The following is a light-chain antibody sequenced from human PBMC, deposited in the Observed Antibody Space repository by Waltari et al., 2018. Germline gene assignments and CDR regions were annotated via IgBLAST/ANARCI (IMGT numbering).Light chain of an antibody. CDR1: QSIVYSDGNIY. V-gene: IGKV2-30*01. J-gene: IGKJ2*01. CDR2: KVS. Sequence: DVVMTQSPLSLPVTLGQPASISCRSSQSIVYSDGNIYLNWFQQRPGQSPRRLINKVSTRDSGVPDRFSGSGSGTDFTLKISRVEAEDVGVYYCMQGTHWPYTFGQG. CDR3: MQGTHWPYT.